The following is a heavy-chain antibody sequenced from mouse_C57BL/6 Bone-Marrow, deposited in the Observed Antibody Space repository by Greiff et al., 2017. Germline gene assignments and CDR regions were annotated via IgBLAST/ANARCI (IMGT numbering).Heavy chain of an antibody. CDR3: ERSGPRGRSFDY. V-gene: IGHV1-55*01. CDR2: IYPTSGRT. CDR1: GYTFTSYW. Sequence: VQLQQPGAELVKPGASVKMSCKASGYTFTSYWITWVKQRPGQGLEWIGDIYPTSGRTNYNEKFKSKAILTVDTSSNTAYMQLSSLTSEDSAVFYCERSGPRGRSFDYWGQGTTLTVSS. D-gene: IGHD3-1*01. J-gene: IGHJ2*01.